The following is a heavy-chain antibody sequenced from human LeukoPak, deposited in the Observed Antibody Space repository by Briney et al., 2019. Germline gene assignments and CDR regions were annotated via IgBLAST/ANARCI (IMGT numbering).Heavy chain of an antibody. J-gene: IGHJ4*02. CDR3: AIGSREVVPAASDY. Sequence: GESLKISCKGSGYSFTSYWISWVRQMPGKGLEWMGRIDPSDSYTNYSPSFQGHVTISADKSISTAYLQWSSLKASDAAMYYCAIGSREVVPAASDYWGQGTLVTVSS. CDR1: GYSFTSYW. D-gene: IGHD2-2*01. V-gene: IGHV5-10-1*01. CDR2: IDPSDSYT.